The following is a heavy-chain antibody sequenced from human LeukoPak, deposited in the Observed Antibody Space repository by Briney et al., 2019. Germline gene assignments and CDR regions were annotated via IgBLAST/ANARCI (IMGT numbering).Heavy chain of an antibody. CDR2: ISSSSSYI. V-gene: IGHV3-21*01. CDR3: ARAVDIVVVPAATCDY. J-gene: IGHJ4*02. CDR1: GFTFSSYS. D-gene: IGHD2-2*01. Sequence: GGSLRLSCAASGFTFSSYSMNWVRQAPGKGLEWVSSISSSSSYIYYADSVKGRFTISRDNAKNSLYLQMNSLRAEDTAGYYCARAVDIVVVPAATCDYWGQGTLVTVSS.